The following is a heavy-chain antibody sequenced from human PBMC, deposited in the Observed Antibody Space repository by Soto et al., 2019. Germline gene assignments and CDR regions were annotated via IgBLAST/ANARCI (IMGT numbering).Heavy chain of an antibody. Sequence: ASVKVSCKASGFTFTSSAVQWVRQARGQRLEWIGWIVVGSGNTNYAQKFQERVTITRDMSTSTAYMELSSLRSEDTAVYYCAAEDSSSSKPPFYWGQGTLVTVSS. J-gene: IGHJ4*02. V-gene: IGHV1-58*01. D-gene: IGHD6-13*01. CDR3: AAEDSSSSKPPFY. CDR1: GFTFTSSA. CDR2: IVVGSGNT.